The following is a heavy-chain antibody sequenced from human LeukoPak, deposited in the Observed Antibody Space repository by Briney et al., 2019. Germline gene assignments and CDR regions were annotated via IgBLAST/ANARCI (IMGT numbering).Heavy chain of an antibody. Sequence: ASVKVSCKASGYTFTSYGISWVRQAPGQGLEWMGWISAYNGNTNYAQKLQGRVTMTTDTSTSTAYMELRSLRSDDTAVYYCARADSSSWRKSLDYWGQGTLVTVSS. J-gene: IGHJ4*02. D-gene: IGHD6-13*01. V-gene: IGHV1-18*01. CDR3: ARADSSSWRKSLDY. CDR1: GYTFTSYG. CDR2: ISAYNGNT.